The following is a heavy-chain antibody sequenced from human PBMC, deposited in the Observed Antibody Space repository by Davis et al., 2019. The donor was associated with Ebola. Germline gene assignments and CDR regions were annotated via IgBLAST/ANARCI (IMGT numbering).Heavy chain of an antibody. Sequence: GESLKISCAASGFTFSDYYMSWIRQAPGKGLEWVANIKQDGSEKYYVDSVKGRFTISRDNAKNSLYLQMNSLRAEDTAVYYCARRADVWGQGTTVTVSS. CDR2: IKQDGSEK. CDR3: ARRADV. CDR1: GFTFSDYY. V-gene: IGHV3-7*03. J-gene: IGHJ6*02.